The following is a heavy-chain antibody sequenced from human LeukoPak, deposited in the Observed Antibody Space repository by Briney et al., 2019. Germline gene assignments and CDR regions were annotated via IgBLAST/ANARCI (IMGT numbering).Heavy chain of an antibody. D-gene: IGHD2-2*01. CDR3: ASNRRRDCSSTSCYLYDYYYYMDV. CDR2: IYTSGST. J-gene: IGHJ6*03. CDR1: GGSISSGSYY. Sequence: SETLSLTCTVSGGSISSGSYYWSWIRQPAGKGLEWIGRIYTSGSTNYNPSLKSRVTISVDTSKNQFSLKLSSVTAADTAVYYCASNRRRDCSSTSCYLYDYYYYMDVWGKGTTVTISS. V-gene: IGHV4-61*02.